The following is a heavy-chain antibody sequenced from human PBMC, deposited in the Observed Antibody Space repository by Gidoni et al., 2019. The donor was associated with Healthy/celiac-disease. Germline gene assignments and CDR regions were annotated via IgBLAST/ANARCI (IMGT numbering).Heavy chain of an antibody. J-gene: IGHJ4*02. CDR2: IYYSGST. Sequence: QVQLQESGPGLVKPSETLSLTCTVSGGSISSYYWSWIRQPPGKGLEWIGYIYYSGSTNYNPSLKSRVTISVDTSKNQFSLKLSSVTAADTAVYYCARVVHYYDSSGYYIEGYFDYWGQGTLVTVSS. D-gene: IGHD3-22*01. V-gene: IGHV4-59*01. CDR3: ARVVHYYDSSGYYIEGYFDY. CDR1: GGSISSYY.